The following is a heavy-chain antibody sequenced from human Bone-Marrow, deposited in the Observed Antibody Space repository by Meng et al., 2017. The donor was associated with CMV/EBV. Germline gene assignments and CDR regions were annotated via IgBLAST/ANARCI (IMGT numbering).Heavy chain of an antibody. Sequence: SVKVSCKASGYTFTSYAISWVRQAPGQGLEWMGGIIPNRGIANYAQKFQGRVTITTDTSTSTAYMELSSLRSEDTAVYYCARAGVVGATGIGYWFDPWGQGTLVTVSS. CDR1: GYTFTSYA. J-gene: IGHJ5*02. V-gene: IGHV1-69*10. CDR2: IIPNRGIA. D-gene: IGHD2-15*01. CDR3: ARAGVVGATGIGYWFDP.